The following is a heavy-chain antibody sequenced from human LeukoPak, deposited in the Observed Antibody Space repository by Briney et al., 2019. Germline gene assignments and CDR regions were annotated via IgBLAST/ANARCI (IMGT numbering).Heavy chain of an antibody. V-gene: IGHV4-59*01. Sequence: PSETLSLTCTVSGGSINNSYWNWIRQSPGKGLEWIGYINYSGRSNYNPSLISRVTISLDTSKNQFSLKLSSVTAADTAVYFCARDPLSTNDFDIWGQGTMVTVSS. CDR3: ARDPLSTNDFDI. D-gene: IGHD1-1*01. CDR1: GGSINNSY. J-gene: IGHJ3*02. CDR2: INYSGRS.